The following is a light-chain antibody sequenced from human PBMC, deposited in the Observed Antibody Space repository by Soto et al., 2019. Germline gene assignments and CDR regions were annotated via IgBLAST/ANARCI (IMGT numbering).Light chain of an antibody. CDR2: SYD. J-gene: IGLJ1*01. Sequence: QSVLTQPPSASGTPGQRVTISCSTSSSNIGGNTVNWYQQVPGTAPKLLIDSYDQRPAGVPDRFSGSKSGTSASLAISGRQSEDEADYYWAAWDASLNGYVFGTGTKLTVL. CDR3: AAWDASLNGYV. CDR1: SSNIGGNT. V-gene: IGLV1-44*01.